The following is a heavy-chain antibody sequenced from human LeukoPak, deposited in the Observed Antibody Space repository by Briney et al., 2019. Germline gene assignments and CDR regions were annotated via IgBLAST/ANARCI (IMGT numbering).Heavy chain of an antibody. V-gene: IGHV1-2*02. CDR1: GYTITGYY. J-gene: IGHJ3*02. Sequence: GASVKVSCKASGYTITGYYMHWVRQAPGQGLEWMGWINPNSGGTNYAQKFQGRVTMTRDTSISTAYMELSRLRSDDTAVYYCARERDTAMVTGDAFDIWGQGTMVTVSS. CDR2: INPNSGGT. CDR3: ARERDTAMVTGDAFDI. D-gene: IGHD5-18*01.